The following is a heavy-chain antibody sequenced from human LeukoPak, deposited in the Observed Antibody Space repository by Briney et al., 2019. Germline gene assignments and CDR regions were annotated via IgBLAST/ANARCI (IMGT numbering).Heavy chain of an antibody. V-gene: IGHV4-59*01. Sequence: PSKTLSLTCTVSGGSISSYYWSWIRQPPGKGLEWIGYIYYSGSTNYNPSLKSRVTISVDTSKNQFSLKLSSVTAADTAVYYCARGDYYDSSFDYWGQGTLVTVSS. CDR2: IYYSGST. CDR1: GGSISSYY. D-gene: IGHD3-22*01. J-gene: IGHJ4*02. CDR3: ARGDYYDSSFDY.